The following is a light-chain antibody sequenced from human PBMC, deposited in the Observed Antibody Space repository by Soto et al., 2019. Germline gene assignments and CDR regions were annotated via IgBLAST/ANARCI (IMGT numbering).Light chain of an antibody. CDR3: QQYYSTPLT. Sequence: DIVMTQSPDSLAVSLGERATINCKSSQSVLYSSNNKNYLAWYQQKPGQPPKLLIYWASTRESGVPDRFSGSGSGKDFTLTSSRLQAEDAAVYYCQQYYSTPLTFGGGTKVEIK. CDR2: WAS. J-gene: IGKJ4*01. V-gene: IGKV4-1*01. CDR1: QSVLYSSNNKNY.